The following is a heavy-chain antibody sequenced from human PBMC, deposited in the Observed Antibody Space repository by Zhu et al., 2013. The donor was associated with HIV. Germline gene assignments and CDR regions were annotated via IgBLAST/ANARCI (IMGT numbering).Heavy chain of an antibody. CDR2: INHSGST. D-gene: IGHD5-18*01. CDR3: ARVGGYSYGARDFDY. Sequence: QVQLQQWGAGLLKPSETLSLTCAVYGGSFSGYYWSWIRQPPGKGLEWIGEINHSGSTNYNPSLKSRVTISVDTSKNQFSLKLSSVTAADTAVYYCARVGGYSYGARDFDYWGQGTLVTVSS. CDR1: GGSFSGYY. V-gene: IGHV4-34*01. J-gene: IGHJ4*02.